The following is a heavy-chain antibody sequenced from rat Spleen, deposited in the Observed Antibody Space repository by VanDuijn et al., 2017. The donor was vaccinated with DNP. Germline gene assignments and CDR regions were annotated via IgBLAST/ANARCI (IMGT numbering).Heavy chain of an antibody. CDR2: ITYDGVNT. CDR1: GFTFSHYD. V-gene: IGHV5-20*01. D-gene: IGHD1-3*01. Sequence: EVQLVESGGGLVQPGRSMKLSCAASGFTFSHYDMVWVRQAPKEGLEWVATITYDGVNTYYPDSVKGRFTISRDNAKSSLYLHMDSLRSEDTATYYCTTLNSGTYDSWGQGVMVTVSS. CDR3: TTLNSGTYDS. J-gene: IGHJ2*01.